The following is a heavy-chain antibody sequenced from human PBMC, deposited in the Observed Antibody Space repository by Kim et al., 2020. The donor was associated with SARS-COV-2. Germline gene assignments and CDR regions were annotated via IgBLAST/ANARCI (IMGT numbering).Heavy chain of an antibody. J-gene: IGHJ5*02. D-gene: IGHD3-10*01. V-gene: IGHV2-5*01. Sequence: SPSLKSRLSITTDTSKNQVVLTMTSMDPVDTATYYCAHRAEATMVGFDPWGQGTLVTVSS. CDR3: AHRAEATMVGFDP.